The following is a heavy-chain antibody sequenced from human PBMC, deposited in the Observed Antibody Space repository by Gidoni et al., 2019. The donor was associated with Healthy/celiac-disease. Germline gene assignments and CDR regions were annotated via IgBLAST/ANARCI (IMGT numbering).Heavy chain of an antibody. CDR1: GGTFSSYA. CDR2: IIPIFGTA. D-gene: IGHD3-22*01. Sequence: QVQLVQSGAEVKKPGSSVKVSCKASGGTFSSYAISWVRQAPGQGLAWMGGIIPIFGTANYAQKFQGRVTITADESTSTAYMELSSLRSEDTAVYYCARGGYYYDSSGWYRLDYWGQGTLVTVSS. CDR3: ARGGYYYDSSGWYRLDY. V-gene: IGHV1-69*01. J-gene: IGHJ4*02.